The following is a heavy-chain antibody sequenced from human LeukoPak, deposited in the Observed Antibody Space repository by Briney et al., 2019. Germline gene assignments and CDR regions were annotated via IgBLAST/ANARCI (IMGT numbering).Heavy chain of an antibody. CDR3: ARLNETWFDP. V-gene: IGHV5-51*01. CDR2: IYPSDSET. J-gene: IGHJ5*02. Sequence: GESLKISCKTSVYRLANYWVGWVRQLPGKGLEWMGIIYPSDSETRYSSSFQGQVTISADKSIGTAFLHWSSLKASDTAIYYCARLNETWFDPWGQGTLVTVSS. CDR1: VYRLANYW.